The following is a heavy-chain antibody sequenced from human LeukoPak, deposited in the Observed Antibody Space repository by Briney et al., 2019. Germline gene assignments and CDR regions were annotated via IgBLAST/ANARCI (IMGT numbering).Heavy chain of an antibody. CDR3: ARAPYYYDSNYAFDI. Sequence: XGSLRLSCAASGFTFSSYSMNWVGQAPGKGVEGVSYIIISITTIYYADSVKCRFTISRDNANNSLYLQMNSLRADDTAVYYCARAPYYYDSNYAFDIWGQGTMVTVSS. J-gene: IGHJ3*02. D-gene: IGHD3-22*01. CDR2: IIISITTI. V-gene: IGHV3-48*01. CDR1: GFTFSSYS.